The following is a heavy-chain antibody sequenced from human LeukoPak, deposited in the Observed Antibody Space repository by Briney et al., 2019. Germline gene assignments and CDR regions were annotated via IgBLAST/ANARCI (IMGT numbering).Heavy chain of an antibody. CDR2: ISAYNGNT. CDR3: ARAGRRNAARTNYYYYYMDV. Sequence: ASVKVSCKASGYTFTSYGISWVRQAPGQGLEWMGWISAYNGNTNYAQKLQGRVTMTTDTSTSTAYMELRSLRSDDTAVYYCARAGRRNAARTNYYYYYMDVWGKGTTVTVSS. V-gene: IGHV1-18*01. D-gene: IGHD3-10*01. CDR1: GYTFTSYG. J-gene: IGHJ6*03.